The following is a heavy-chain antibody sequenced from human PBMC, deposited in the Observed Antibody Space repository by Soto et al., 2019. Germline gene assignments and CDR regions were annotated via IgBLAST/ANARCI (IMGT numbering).Heavy chain of an antibody. Sequence: ETLSLTCAVYGGSFSGYYWSWIRQPPGKGLEWIGEINHSGSTNYNPSLKSRVTISVDTSKNQFSLKLSSVTAADTAVYYCARVGRSSSWQRYGMDVWGQGTTVTVSS. CDR3: ARVGRSSSWQRYGMDV. J-gene: IGHJ6*02. CDR2: INHSGST. V-gene: IGHV4-34*01. D-gene: IGHD6-13*01. CDR1: GGSFSGYY.